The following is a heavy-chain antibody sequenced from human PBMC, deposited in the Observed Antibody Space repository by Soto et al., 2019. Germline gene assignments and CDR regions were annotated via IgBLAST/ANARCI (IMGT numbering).Heavy chain of an antibody. CDR2: ISYDGSNK. CDR1: GFTFSSYG. Sequence: PGGSLRLSCAASGFTFSSYGMHWVRQAPGKGLEWVAVISYDGSNKYYADSVKGRFTISRDNSKNTLYLQMNSLRAEDTAVYYCARDYYDSSGSLDYWGQGTLVTAPQ. D-gene: IGHD3-22*01. V-gene: IGHV3-30*03. CDR3: ARDYYDSSGSLDY. J-gene: IGHJ4*02.